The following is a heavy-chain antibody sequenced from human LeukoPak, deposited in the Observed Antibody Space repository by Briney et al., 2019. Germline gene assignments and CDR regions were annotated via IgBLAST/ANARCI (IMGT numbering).Heavy chain of an antibody. CDR1: GYNFNDYY. CDR3: ARELFRHYEWSQRGFDF. V-gene: IGHV1-2*02. CDR2: INAATGDT. Sequence: VASVKVSCKTSGYNFNDYYVNWVRQIPGQAYEWLGWINAATGDTKSAEKFQDRVTLTRDSSVNTAYMDLRSLTSDDAAIYYCARELFRHYEWSQRGFDFWGQGTLVTVSS. D-gene: IGHD3-16*01. J-gene: IGHJ4*02.